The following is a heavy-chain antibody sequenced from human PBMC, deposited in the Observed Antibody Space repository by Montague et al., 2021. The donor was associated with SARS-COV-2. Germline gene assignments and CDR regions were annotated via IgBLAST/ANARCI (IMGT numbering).Heavy chain of an antibody. CDR3: ARGVRQLGVRYYYYYIDV. CDR1: GGSFIFHF. CDR2: INHYLST. Sequence: SETLSLTCAFYGGSFIFHFWRWIRHPPGKGPELIWVINHYLSTNYNPSLKSRATISMATPKTQFSLKLSSVTAADTAVYYCARGVRQLGVRYYYYYIDVWGKGTTVTVT. J-gene: IGHJ6*03. D-gene: IGHD6-6*01. V-gene: IGHV4-34*01.